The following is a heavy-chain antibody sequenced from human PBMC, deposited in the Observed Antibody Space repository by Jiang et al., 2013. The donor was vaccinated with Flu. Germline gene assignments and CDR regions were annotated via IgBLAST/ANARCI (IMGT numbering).Heavy chain of an antibody. V-gene: IGHV1-69*06. J-gene: IGHJ5*02. CDR1: GGTFSSYA. CDR2: IIPIFGTA. Sequence: GAEVKKPGSSVKVSCKASGGTFSSYAISWVRQAPGQGLEWMGGIIPIFGTANYAQKFQGRVTITADKSTSTAYMELSSLRSEDTAVYYCARKVGYCSSTSCQDLIGNWFDPGAREPWSTVSS. D-gene: IGHD2-2*01. CDR3: ARKVGYCSSTSCQDLIGNWFDP.